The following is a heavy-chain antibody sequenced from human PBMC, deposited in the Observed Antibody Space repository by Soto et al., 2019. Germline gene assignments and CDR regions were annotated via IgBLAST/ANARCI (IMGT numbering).Heavy chain of an antibody. V-gene: IGHV4-59*01. Sequence: PSETLSLTCTVSGGSISSYYWSWIRQPPGKGLEWIGYIYYSGSTNYNPSLKSRVTISVDTSKNQFSLKLSSVTAADTAVYYCARGTFLEWFTGMDVWGQGTTVTV. CDR2: IYYSGST. CDR1: GGSISSYY. D-gene: IGHD3-3*01. J-gene: IGHJ6*02. CDR3: ARGTFLEWFTGMDV.